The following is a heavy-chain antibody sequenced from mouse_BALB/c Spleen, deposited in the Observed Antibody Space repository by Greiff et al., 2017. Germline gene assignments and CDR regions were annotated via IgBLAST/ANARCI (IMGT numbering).Heavy chain of an antibody. CDR2: ISYSGST. CDR1: GYSITSDYA. Sequence: EVKLMESGPGLVKPSQSLSLTCTVTGYSITSDYAWNWIRQFPGNKLEWMGYISYSGSTSYNPSLKSRISITRDTSKNQFFLQLNSVTTEDTATYYCARSRYYYGTQFAYWGQGTLVTVSA. V-gene: IGHV3-2*02. J-gene: IGHJ3*01. CDR3: ARSRYYYGTQFAY. D-gene: IGHD1-1*01.